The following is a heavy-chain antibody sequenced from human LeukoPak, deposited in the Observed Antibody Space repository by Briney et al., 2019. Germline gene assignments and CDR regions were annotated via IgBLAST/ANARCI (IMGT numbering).Heavy chain of an antibody. J-gene: IGHJ4*02. Sequence: PGGSLRLSCAASGFTFSSYAMSWVRQAPGKGLECVSAISGSGGSTYYADSVKGRFTISRDNSKNTPYLQMNSLRAEDTAVYYCAKDGDSSGWLYNIYFDYWGQGTLVTVSS. CDR3: AKDGDSSGWLYNIYFDY. V-gene: IGHV3-23*01. D-gene: IGHD6-19*01. CDR1: GFTFSSYA. CDR2: ISGSGGST.